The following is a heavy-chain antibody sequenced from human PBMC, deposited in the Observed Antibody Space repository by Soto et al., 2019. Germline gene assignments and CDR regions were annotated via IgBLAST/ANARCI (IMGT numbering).Heavy chain of an antibody. J-gene: IGHJ5*02. CDR3: GKDVLEVKGGAGVLGTGAVGDL. D-gene: IGHD3-3*01. Sequence: QVQLAESGGGVVQPGRSLRLSCAASGFIFSLYAMHWVRQAPGKGLEWVSVIVSDGSRKYYADSVKDRFTISRDNSKNTLYLQMDSLTPEDTAVYYCGKDVLEVKGGAGVLGTGAVGDLWGRGTGVTVSS. CDR2: IVSDGSRK. V-gene: IGHV3-30*18. CDR1: GFIFSLYA.